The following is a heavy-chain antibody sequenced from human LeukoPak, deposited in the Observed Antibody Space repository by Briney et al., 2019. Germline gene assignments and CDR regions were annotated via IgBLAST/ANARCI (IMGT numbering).Heavy chain of an antibody. D-gene: IGHD4-17*01. CDR3: ARRAFGDYPHWFDP. CDR1: GYSFTNYW. Sequence: GESLKISCKGSGYSFTNYWISWVRQMPGKGLEWMGRIDPSDSYTNYSPSFQGHVTISADKSISTAYLQWSSLKASDTAIYYCARRAFGDYPHWFDPWGQGTLVTVSS. CDR2: IDPSDSYT. V-gene: IGHV5-10-1*01. J-gene: IGHJ5*02.